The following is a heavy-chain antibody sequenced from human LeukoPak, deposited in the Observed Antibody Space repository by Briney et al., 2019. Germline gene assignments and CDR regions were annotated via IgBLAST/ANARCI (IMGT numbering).Heavy chain of an antibody. Sequence: EASVKVSCKASGGTFSSYTISWVRQAPGQGLEWMGGFDPEDGETIYAQKSQGRVTMTEDTSTDTAYMELSSLRSEDTAVYYCATDRISSGEYYGMDVWGQGTTVTVSS. CDR3: ATDRISSGEYYGMDV. J-gene: IGHJ6*02. V-gene: IGHV1-24*01. CDR1: GGTFSSYT. CDR2: FDPEDGET. D-gene: IGHD3-22*01.